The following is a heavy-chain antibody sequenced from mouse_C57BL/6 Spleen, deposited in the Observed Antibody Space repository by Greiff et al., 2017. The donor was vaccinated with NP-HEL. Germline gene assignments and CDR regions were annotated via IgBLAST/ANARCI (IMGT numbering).Heavy chain of an antibody. Sequence: VQLQQSGPELVKPGASVKISCKASGYTFTDYYMNWVKQSHGKSLEWIGDINPNNGGTSYNQKFKGKATLTVDKSSSTAYMELRSLTSEDSAVYYCARSGDSYYAMDYWGQGTSVTVSS. D-gene: IGHD3-1*01. J-gene: IGHJ4*01. CDR1: GYTFTDYY. CDR3: ARSGDSYYAMDY. CDR2: INPNNGGT. V-gene: IGHV1-26*01.